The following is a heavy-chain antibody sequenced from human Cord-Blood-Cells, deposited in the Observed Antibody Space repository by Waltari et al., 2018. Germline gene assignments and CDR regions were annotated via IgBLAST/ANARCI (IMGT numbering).Heavy chain of an antibody. Sequence: QVQLVQSGAGVKKPGPSVKVSCKASGCTFTGDYMIWSRQAPGQGLEWMGWINPNSGGTNYAQKFQGRVTMTRDTSISTAYMELSRLRSDDTAVYYCARDLRWDQNWFDPRGQGTLVTVSS. CDR2: INPNSGGT. CDR1: GCTFTGDY. V-gene: IGHV1-2*02. D-gene: IGHD1-26*01. J-gene: IGHJ5*02. CDR3: ARDLRWDQNWFDP.